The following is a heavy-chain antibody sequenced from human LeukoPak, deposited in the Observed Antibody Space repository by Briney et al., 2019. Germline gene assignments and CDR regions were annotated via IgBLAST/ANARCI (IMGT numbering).Heavy chain of an antibody. Sequence: ASVKVSCKASGYTFTSYGISWVRQAPGQGLEWMGWISAYNGNTNYAQKLQGRVTMTTDTSTSTAYMELRSLRSDDTAVYYCARDDQYYYGSGSYYYFDYWGQGTLVTVSS. CDR1: GYTFTSYG. CDR2: ISAYNGNT. CDR3: ARDDQYYYGSGSYYYFDY. J-gene: IGHJ4*02. D-gene: IGHD3-10*01. V-gene: IGHV1-18*04.